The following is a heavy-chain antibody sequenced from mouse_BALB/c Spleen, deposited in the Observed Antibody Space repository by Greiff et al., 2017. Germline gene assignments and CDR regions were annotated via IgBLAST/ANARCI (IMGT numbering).Heavy chain of an antibody. V-gene: IGHV2-9*02. Sequence: VQGVESGPGLVAPSQSLSITCTVSGFSLTSYGVHWVRQPPGKGLEWLGVIWAGGSTNYNSALMSRLSISKDNSKSQVFLKMNSLQTDDTAMYYCARDRGITTRFAYWGQGTLVTVSA. J-gene: IGHJ3*01. CDR3: ARDRGITTRFAY. CDR2: IWAGGST. D-gene: IGHD2-4*01. CDR1: GFSLTSYG.